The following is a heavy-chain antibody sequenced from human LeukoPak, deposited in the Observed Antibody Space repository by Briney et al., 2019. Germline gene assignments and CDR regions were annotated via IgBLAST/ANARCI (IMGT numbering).Heavy chain of an antibody. CDR2: ISGSSSYI. Sequence: GGSLRLSCAASGFPFSDYIMNWVRQAPGTGLEWVSSISGSSSYIYYADSVKGRFPISRDNAKTSLYLQMNSLRDEDTAVYYCARDMVRGVIGAFDIWGQGTMVTVSS. D-gene: IGHD3-10*01. V-gene: IGHV3-21*01. CDR3: ARDMVRGVIGAFDI. J-gene: IGHJ3*02. CDR1: GFPFSDYI.